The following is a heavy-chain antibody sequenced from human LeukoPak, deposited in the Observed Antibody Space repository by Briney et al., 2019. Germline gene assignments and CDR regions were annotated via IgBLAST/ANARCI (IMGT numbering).Heavy chain of an antibody. J-gene: IGHJ4*02. CDR1: GGFIRSHY. Sequence: PSETLSLTCTVSGGFIRSHYWTWLRQSPGKGLEWIGYIYYTGSTNYNPSLKSRVTISVDTSKNQFSLKLSSDTAVDTDVYYCAVGITGTTRSFDYWGQGTLVTVSS. V-gene: IGHV4-59*11. D-gene: IGHD1-7*01. CDR3: AVGITGTTRSFDY. CDR2: IYYTGST.